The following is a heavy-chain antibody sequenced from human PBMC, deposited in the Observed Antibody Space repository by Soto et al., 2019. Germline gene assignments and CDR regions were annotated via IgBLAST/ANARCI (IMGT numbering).Heavy chain of an antibody. V-gene: IGHV4-34*01. CDR1: GGSFSGHY. CDR3: ACNYYDFWSGYYSVGYFDY. J-gene: IGHJ4*02. CDR2: ITRSGNT. D-gene: IGHD3-3*01. Sequence: PSETLSLTCTVYGGSFSGHYWTWIRQPPGKGLEWVGEITRSGNTNYNPSLKSRVTISVDTSKNQFSLKLSSVTAADTAVYYCACNYYDFWSGYYSVGYFDYWAQGPQVTVSS.